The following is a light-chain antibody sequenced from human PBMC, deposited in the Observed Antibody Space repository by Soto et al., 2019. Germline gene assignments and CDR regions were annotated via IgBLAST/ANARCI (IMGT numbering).Light chain of an antibody. CDR1: SSDVGGYNY. CDR2: DVS. V-gene: IGLV2-11*01. Sequence: QPALTQPRSVSGSPGQSVTISCTGTSSDVGGYNYVSWYQQHPGKAPKLMIYDVSKRPSGVPDRFSGSKSGNTASLTISGLQAEDEADYYCCSYAGSYKGYVFGTGTKVTVL. J-gene: IGLJ1*01. CDR3: CSYAGSYKGYV.